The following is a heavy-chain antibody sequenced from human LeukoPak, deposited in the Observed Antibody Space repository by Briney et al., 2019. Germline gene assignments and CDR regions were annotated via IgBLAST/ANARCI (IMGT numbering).Heavy chain of an antibody. CDR1: GFTFSTYS. CDR3: ASRNDY. Sequence: GGSLRLSCAASGFTFSTYSMKWVRQAPGKGLEWVSYISSGSSTIYYADSVKGRFTISRDNAKNSLYLQMNSLRAEDTAVYYCASRNDYWGQGTLVTVSS. V-gene: IGHV3-48*04. J-gene: IGHJ4*02. CDR2: ISSGSSTI. D-gene: IGHD1-14*01.